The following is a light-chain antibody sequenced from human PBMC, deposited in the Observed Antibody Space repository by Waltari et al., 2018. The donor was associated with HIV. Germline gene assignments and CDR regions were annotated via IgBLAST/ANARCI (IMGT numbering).Light chain of an antibody. CDR2: AAT. J-gene: IGKJ3*01. Sequence: AIQLTQSPSSLSASVGDRVTITCRASPVIGIDLGWYQQKPGQAPKALIYAATSVQTGIPSRISGSRYGTDYNLTISSLQTEDSATYYCLQDGSFPLTFGPGTKVDV. CDR3: LQDGSFPLT. CDR1: PVIGID. V-gene: IGKV1-6*02.